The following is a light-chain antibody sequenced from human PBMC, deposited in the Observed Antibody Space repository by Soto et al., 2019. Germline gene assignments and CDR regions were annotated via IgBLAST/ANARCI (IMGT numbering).Light chain of an antibody. CDR2: PAS. Sequence: EIVLTQSPGTLSLSPGERATLSCRASQTVSSAYLAWYQQKPGQPHNLLIYPASNRATGIPDMFSGSGSGTDFTFTISRLEPEDFAVYYCQHYGTSALYTFGQGTKLEMK. J-gene: IGKJ2*01. CDR1: QTVSSAY. CDR3: QHYGTSALYT. V-gene: IGKV3-20*01.